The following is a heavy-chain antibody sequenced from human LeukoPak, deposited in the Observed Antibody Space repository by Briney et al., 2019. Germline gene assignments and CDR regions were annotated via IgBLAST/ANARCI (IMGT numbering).Heavy chain of an antibody. Sequence: SETLSLTCAVSGGSISSSNWWSWVRQPPGKGLEWIGEIYHSGSTNYNPSLKSRVTISLDTSKSQFSLKLTSMTAADTAVYFCARDNVVDATSGIDYWGQGTLVTVSS. CDR1: GGSISSSNW. V-gene: IGHV4-4*02. CDR2: IYHSGST. CDR3: ARDNVVDATSGIDY. J-gene: IGHJ4*02. D-gene: IGHD2-21*01.